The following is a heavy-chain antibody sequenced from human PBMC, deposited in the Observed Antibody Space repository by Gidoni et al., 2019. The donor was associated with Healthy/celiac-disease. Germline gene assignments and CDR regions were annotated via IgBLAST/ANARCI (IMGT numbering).Heavy chain of an antibody. D-gene: IGHD3-3*01. CDR3: ARIGVSYDFWSGYSAHYYYGMDV. J-gene: IGHJ6*02. Sequence: QVTFKESGPVLVPPTDTPTPTCTVAGFSLSHAALLLRCIRQPPGKALEWLAHIFSNAEKSYSTSLESRLTISKDTAKSQVVLTMTNMDPVDTATYYCARIGVSYDFWSGYSAHYYYGMDVWGQGTTVTVSS. CDR1: GFSLSHAALL. V-gene: IGHV2-26*01. CDR2: IFSNAEK.